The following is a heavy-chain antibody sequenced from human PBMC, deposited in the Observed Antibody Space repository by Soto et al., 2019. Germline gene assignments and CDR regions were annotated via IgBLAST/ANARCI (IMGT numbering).Heavy chain of an antibody. D-gene: IGHD3-16*01. Sequence: QVRLVQSGPEVRKPGASVKISCEASGYSFTGHYLHWVRQAPGHGLEWMGWINPNRGGTNYSQKFQDWISITRDKALSTVYMDLSSLRSKDTAMYYCAKSDGAEENDAFDIWGQGTMISVS. J-gene: IGHJ3*02. CDR2: INPNRGGT. V-gene: IGHV1-2*04. CDR3: AKSDGAEENDAFDI. CDR1: GYSFTGHY.